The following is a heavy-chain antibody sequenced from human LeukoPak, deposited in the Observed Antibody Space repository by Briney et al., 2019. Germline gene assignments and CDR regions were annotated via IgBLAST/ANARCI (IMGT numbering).Heavy chain of an antibody. CDR1: GGSFSAYY. CDR3: ASDSQYDSSGPEALWHHYMDV. V-gene: IGHV4-34*01. CDR2: INNSGTP. J-gene: IGHJ6*03. Sequence: SETLSLTCAVYGGSFSAYYWSWIRQSPGKGLEWIGEINNSGTPNYNRSLKSRSTISIDTPKNQFSLKLTAVTAADTAVYYSASDSQYDSSGPEALWHHYMDVWGKGATVTVSS. D-gene: IGHD3-22*01.